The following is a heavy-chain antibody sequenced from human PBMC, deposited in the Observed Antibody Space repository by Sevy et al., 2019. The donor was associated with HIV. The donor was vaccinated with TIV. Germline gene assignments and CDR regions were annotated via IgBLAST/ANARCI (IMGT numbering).Heavy chain of an antibody. CDR2: IKQDGSEK. J-gene: IGHJ6*02. CDR1: GFTFSSYW. CDR3: ARVGSIAAALLYGYYYGMDV. V-gene: IGHV3-7*01. Sequence: GGSLRLSCAASGFTFSSYWMSWVRQAPGKGLEWVANIKQDGSEKYYVDSVKGRFTISRDNAKNSLYLQMNSLRAEETAVYYCARVGSIAAALLYGYYYGMDVWGQGTTVTVSS. D-gene: IGHD6-6*01.